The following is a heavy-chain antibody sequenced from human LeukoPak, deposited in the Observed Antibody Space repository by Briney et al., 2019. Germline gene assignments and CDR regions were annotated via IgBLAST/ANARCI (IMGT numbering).Heavy chain of an antibody. CDR3: ARDRYSGYDYRYYGMDV. D-gene: IGHD5-12*01. CDR2: TYYRSKWYN. V-gene: IGHV6-1*01. CDR1: GDSVSSNSAA. J-gene: IGHJ6*02. Sequence: SQTLLLTCAISGDSVSSNSAAWNWIRQSPSRGLEWLGRTYYRSKWYNDYAVSVKSRITINPDTSKNQFSLQLNSVTPEDTAVYYCARDRYSGYDYRYYGMDVWGQGTTVTVSS.